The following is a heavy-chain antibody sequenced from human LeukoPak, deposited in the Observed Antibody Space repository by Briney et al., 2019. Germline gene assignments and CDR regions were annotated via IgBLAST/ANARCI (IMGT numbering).Heavy chain of an antibody. V-gene: IGHV1-2*02. CDR1: GYTFTGYY. CDR2: INPNSGGT. Sequence: ASVKVSCKASGYTFTGYYMHWVRQAPGQGLEWMGWINPNSGGTNYAQKFQGRVTMTRDTSISTAYMELSRLRSDDTAVYYCARDDVTTVTIDYWGQGILVTVSS. CDR3: ARDDVTTVTIDY. D-gene: IGHD4-11*01. J-gene: IGHJ4*02.